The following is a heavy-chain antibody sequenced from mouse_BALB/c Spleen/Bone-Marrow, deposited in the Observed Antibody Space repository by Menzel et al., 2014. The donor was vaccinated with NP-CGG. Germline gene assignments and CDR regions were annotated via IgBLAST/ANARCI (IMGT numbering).Heavy chain of an antibody. D-gene: IGHD2-1*01. CDR1: GFTFSDYY. V-gene: IGHV5-4*02. J-gene: IGHJ3*01. CDR2: ISDGGSDT. Sequence: EVKVVESGGGLVKPGGSLKLSCKASGFTFSDYYMYWVSQTPGRRLEGVATISDGGSDTYYPDSVKGRFTISRDNAKNNLYLQMSSLKSEDTSMYYCARDGKYSYWGQGTLVTVSA. CDR3: ARDGKYSY.